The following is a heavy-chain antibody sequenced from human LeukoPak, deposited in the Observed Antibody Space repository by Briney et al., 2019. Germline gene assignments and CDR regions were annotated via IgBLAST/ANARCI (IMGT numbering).Heavy chain of an antibody. D-gene: IGHD3-16*01. Sequence: ASVTVSCKVSGYTLTELSMHWVRQAPGKGLEWMGGFDPEDGETFYAQKSQARVTITADKSTSTAYMELSSLRSEDTAVYYCARDGGTGEYFQHWGQGTLVTVSS. J-gene: IGHJ1*01. V-gene: IGHV1-24*01. CDR2: FDPEDGET. CDR3: ARDGGTGEYFQH. CDR1: GYTLTELS.